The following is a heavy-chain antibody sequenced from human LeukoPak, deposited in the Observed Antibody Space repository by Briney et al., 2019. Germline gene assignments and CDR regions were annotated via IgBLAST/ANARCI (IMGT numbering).Heavy chain of an antibody. CDR3: ARSARDYAWFDP. CDR2: IFYSGST. D-gene: IGHD4-17*01. J-gene: IGHJ5*02. CDR1: GGSISSSSYY. V-gene: IGHV4-39*01. Sequence: SETLSLTCTVSGGSISSSSYYWGWIRQPPGKGLEWIGSIFYSGSTYYNPSLKSRVTISVDTSKNQFSLKLSSVTAADTAVYYCARSARDYAWFDPWGQGTLVTVSS.